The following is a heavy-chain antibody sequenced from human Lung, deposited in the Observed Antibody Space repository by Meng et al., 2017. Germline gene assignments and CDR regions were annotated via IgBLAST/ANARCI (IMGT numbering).Heavy chain of an antibody. V-gene: IGHV3-9*03. CDR3: AKDYGQWLLDAFDI. J-gene: IGHJ3*02. Sequence: SLKISCAAFGFTFDDYAMHWVRQAPGKGLEWVSGISWNSGSIGYADSVKGRFTISRDNAKNSLYLQMNSLRAEDMALYYCAKDYGQWLLDAFDIWGQGTMVTVSS. CDR2: ISWNSGSI. CDR1: GFTFDDYA. D-gene: IGHD6-19*01.